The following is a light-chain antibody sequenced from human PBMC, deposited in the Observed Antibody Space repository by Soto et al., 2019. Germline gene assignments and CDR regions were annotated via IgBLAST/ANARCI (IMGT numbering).Light chain of an antibody. CDR3: QNYNTFSRFT. J-gene: IGKJ3*01. V-gene: IGKV1-27*01. CDR2: GAS. CDR1: QGISEF. Sequence: DIQMTQSPSSLSASVGDRVTITCRASQGISEFLAWYQQKPGKVPKLLIYGASTLQSGVPSRFTGSGSGTDFTLTISNLQPEDIATYFCQNYNTFSRFTFGPGAKVDIK.